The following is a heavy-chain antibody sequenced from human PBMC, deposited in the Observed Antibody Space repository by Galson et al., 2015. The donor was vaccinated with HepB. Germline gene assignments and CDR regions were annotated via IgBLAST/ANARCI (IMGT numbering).Heavy chain of an antibody. Sequence: SLRLSCAASGFTFSSNNMHWVRQAPGKGLEWVAVIWLEGSNRYHADSVKGRFTISRDNSKNTLFLQMSSLRVEDTAVYYCARGKDDAMDVWGQGTTVTVSS. CDR3: ARGKDDAMDV. V-gene: IGHV3-33*08. J-gene: IGHJ6*02. CDR2: IWLEGSNR. D-gene: IGHD2-15*01. CDR1: GFTFSSNN.